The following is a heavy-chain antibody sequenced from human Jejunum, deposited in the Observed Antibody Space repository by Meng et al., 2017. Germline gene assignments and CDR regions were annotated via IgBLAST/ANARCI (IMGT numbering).Heavy chain of an antibody. CDR1: GGSLSGYV. CDR3: VRGNNYVWGMIP. J-gene: IGHJ5*02. D-gene: IGHD3-16*01. CDR2: VSHSGWT. V-gene: IGHV4-34*01. Sequence: QQPQWGGGLLKLSESQSLTWAVYGGSLSGYVGGWIRQPPGKGLGWIGEVSHSGWTKYNPSLKSRVTISLETSKNQFSLKMSSVTAADTAVYYCVRGNNYVWGMIPWGQGTLVTVSS.